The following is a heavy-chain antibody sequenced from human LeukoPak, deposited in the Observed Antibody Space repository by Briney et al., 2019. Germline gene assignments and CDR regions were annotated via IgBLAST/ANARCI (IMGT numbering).Heavy chain of an antibody. J-gene: IGHJ4*02. D-gene: IGHD1-26*01. CDR1: GFTFSGYY. CDR2: ISSSGGTI. V-gene: IGHV3-11*01. CDR3: ASSGSYGGPVYYFDY. Sequence: GGSLRLSCAASGFTFSGYYMSWIRQAPGKGLEWVSYISSSGGTIYYADSVKGRFTISRDNAKYSLYLQMNSLRAEDTAVYYCASSGSYGGPVYYFDYWGQGTLVTVSS.